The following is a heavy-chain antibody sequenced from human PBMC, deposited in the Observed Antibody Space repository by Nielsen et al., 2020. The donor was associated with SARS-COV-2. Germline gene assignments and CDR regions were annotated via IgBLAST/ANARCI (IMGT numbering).Heavy chain of an antibody. CDR2: MYSGDST. CDR3: AKGLME. Sequence: GGSLRLSCAASGFTVRSNYMSWVRQVPGKGLEWVSLMYSGDSTYYADSVKGRFTISRDNSKNTLYLQMSSLRPEDTALYYCAKGLMEWGQGTLVTVSS. V-gene: IGHV3-53*05. D-gene: IGHD3-10*01. J-gene: IGHJ4*02. CDR1: GFTVRSNY.